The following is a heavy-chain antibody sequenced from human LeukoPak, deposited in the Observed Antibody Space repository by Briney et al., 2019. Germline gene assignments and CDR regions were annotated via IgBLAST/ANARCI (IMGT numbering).Heavy chain of an antibody. Sequence: GGSLRLSCAASGFTFSSYAMSWVRQTPGKGLEWVSAISGSGGSTYYADSVKGRFTISRDSSKNTLFLQMNSLRAEDTAVYYCAKVMYSLGSPNPLLDFWGQGTLVTVSS. D-gene: IGHD3-16*01. CDR2: ISGSGGST. CDR3: AKVMYSLGSPNPLLDF. CDR1: GFTFSSYA. J-gene: IGHJ4*02. V-gene: IGHV3-23*01.